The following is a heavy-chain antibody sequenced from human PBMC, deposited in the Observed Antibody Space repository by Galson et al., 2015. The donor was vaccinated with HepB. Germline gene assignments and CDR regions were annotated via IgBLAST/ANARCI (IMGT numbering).Heavy chain of an antibody. CDR1: GFTFSSYG. J-gene: IGHJ4*02. D-gene: IGHD4-17*01. V-gene: IGHV3-30*18. CDR3: ANPYAL. Sequence: SLRLSCAASGFTFSSYGMHWVRQAPGKGLEWVAVISYDGSNKYYADSVKGRFTISRDNSKNTLYLQMNSLRAEDTAVYYCANPYALRGQGTLVTVSS. CDR2: ISYDGSNK.